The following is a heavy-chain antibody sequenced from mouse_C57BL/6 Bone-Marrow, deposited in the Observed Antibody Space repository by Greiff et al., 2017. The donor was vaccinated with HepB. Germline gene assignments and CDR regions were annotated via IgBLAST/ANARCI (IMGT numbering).Heavy chain of an antibody. CDR1: GFTFSDYY. D-gene: IGHD2-4*01. V-gene: IGHV5-16*01. J-gene: IGHJ4*01. CDR2: INYDGSST. Sequence: EVKVEESEGGLVQPGSSMKLSCTASGFTFSDYYMAWVRQVPEKGLEWVANINYDGSSTYYLDSLKSRFIISRDNAKNILYLQMSSLKSEDTATYYCARGGGYDYDGSMDYWGQGTSVTVSS. CDR3: ARGGGYDYDGSMDY.